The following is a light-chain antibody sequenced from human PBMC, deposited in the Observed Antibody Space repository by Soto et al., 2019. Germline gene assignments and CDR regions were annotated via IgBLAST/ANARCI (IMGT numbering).Light chain of an antibody. J-gene: IGLJ2*01. CDR1: SSVVGGYNY. V-gene: IGLV2-14*01. CDR3: SSYTSSSTLV. Sequence: QSALTQPASVSGSPGQSITISCTGTSSVVGGYNYVSWYQQHPGKAPKLMIYDVSNRPSGVSNRFSGSKSGNTASLTISGLQAEDEADYYCSSYTSSSTLVFGGGPKVTVL. CDR2: DVS.